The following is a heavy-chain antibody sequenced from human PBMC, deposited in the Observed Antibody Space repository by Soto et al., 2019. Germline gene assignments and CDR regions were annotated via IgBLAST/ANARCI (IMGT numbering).Heavy chain of an antibody. CDR3: ARHGITGSYYDAFDI. CDR2: ISYSGST. CDR1: GGSLSRHY. Sequence: SETPSPTCSVSGGSLSRHYLGWVRQPPGKGLEWIGYISYSGSTNYNPSLKSRVTIFVHTSENQLSLSLSSVTAADTAVYYCARHGITGSYYDAFDIWGQGTMVTVSS. D-gene: IGHD1-26*01. J-gene: IGHJ3*02. V-gene: IGHV4-59*11.